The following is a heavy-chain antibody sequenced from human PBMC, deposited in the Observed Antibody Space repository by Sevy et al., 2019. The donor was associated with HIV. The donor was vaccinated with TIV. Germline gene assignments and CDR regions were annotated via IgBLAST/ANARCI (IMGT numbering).Heavy chain of an antibody. D-gene: IGHD6-19*01. J-gene: IGHJ5*02. CDR1: GFTFSTYG. CDR3: ARDYNSGWRKFNLFDP. Sequence: GGSLRLSCAASGFTFSTYGMNWVRQAPGKGLEWVSSTSSTSSYIDYAYSVKGRFTISRDNAKNSLYLQMNNLRAEDTALYYCARDYNSGWRKFNLFDPWGQGTLVTVSS. CDR2: TSSTSSYI. V-gene: IGHV3-21*01.